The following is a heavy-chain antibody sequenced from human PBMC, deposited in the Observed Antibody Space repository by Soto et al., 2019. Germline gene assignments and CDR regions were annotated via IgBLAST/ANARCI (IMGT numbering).Heavy chain of an antibody. CDR2: ISAYNTNT. D-gene: IGHD3-10*01. CDR1: GYTFTSYH. V-gene: IGHV1-18*01. Sequence: ASVKVSCKTSGYTFTSYHISWVRQAPGQGLEWMGWISAYNTNTNYAQKFQGRVTMTTDTLTSTAYMELRSLRSDDTAVYYCARHNYGSGSTYFDYWGQGTLVTVSS. CDR3: ARHNYGSGSTYFDY. J-gene: IGHJ4*02.